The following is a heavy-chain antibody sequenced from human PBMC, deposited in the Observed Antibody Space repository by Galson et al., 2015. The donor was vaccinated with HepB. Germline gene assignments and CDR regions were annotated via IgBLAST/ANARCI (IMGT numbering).Heavy chain of an antibody. D-gene: IGHD6-19*01. CDR3: ARGVSSGWSKGMYNWFDP. CDR2: ISYDGSNK. Sequence: SLRLSCAASGFTFSSYAMHWVRQAPGKGLEWVAVISYDGSNKYYADSVKGRFTISRDNSKNTLYLQMNSLRAEDTAVYYCARGVSSGWSKGMYNWFDPWGQGTLVTVSS. J-gene: IGHJ5*02. V-gene: IGHV3-30-3*01. CDR1: GFTFSSYA.